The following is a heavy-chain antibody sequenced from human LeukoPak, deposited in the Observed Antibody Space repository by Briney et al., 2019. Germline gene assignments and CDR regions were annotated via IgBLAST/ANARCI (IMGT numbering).Heavy chain of an antibody. CDR2: FDPEDGET. CDR3: ATASVPSAIDAFDI. V-gene: IGHV1-24*01. D-gene: IGHD2-2*02. CDR1: GYTLAELS. Sequence: ASVKVSCKVSGYTLAELSMHWVRQAPGKRLEWMGGFDPEDGETIYAQKFQGRVTMTEDTSTDTTYMELSSLRSEDTAVYYCATASVPSAIDAFDIWGQGTMVTVSS. J-gene: IGHJ3*02.